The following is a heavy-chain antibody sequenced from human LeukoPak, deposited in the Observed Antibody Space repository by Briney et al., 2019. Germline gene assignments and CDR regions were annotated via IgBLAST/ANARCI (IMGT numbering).Heavy chain of an antibody. CDR1: GGSISSYY. CDR3: AAVQQRVRFVAY. D-gene: IGHD6-13*01. J-gene: IGHJ4*02. V-gene: IGHV4-59*01. Sequence: PSETLSLTCTVSGGSISSYYWSWIRQPPGKGLEWIGYIYYSGSTNYNPSLKSRVTISVDTSKNQFSLKLSSVTAADTAVYYCAAVQQRVRFVAYWGQGTLVTVSS. CDR2: IYYSGST.